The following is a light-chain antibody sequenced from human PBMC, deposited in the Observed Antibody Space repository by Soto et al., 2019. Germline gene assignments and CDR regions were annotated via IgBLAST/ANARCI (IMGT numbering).Light chain of an antibody. CDR3: QQRGSWPLT. V-gene: IGKV3-11*01. Sequence: EIVLTQSPATLSLSLGERATLSCRASQSVSSYLAWYQQKPGKSPRLLIYHASNRATGIPARFSGSGSGTDFTLTISSLEPEDFAIYYCQQRGSWPLTFGGGTKVEIK. J-gene: IGKJ4*01. CDR1: QSVSSY. CDR2: HAS.